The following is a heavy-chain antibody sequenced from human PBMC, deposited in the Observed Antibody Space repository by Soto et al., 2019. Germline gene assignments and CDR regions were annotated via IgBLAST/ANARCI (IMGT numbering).Heavy chain of an antibody. Sequence: QVQLVQSGAEVKKPGSSVKVSCKASGGTFSSYAISWVRQAPGQGLEWMGGIIPIFGTANYAQKFQGRVTITADESTITAYMELSILRSEDTAVYYCARRRIRGHCSGGSCYFFDYWGQGTLVTVSS. CDR1: GGTFSSYA. CDR3: ARRRIRGHCSGGSCYFFDY. CDR2: IIPIFGTA. J-gene: IGHJ4*02. D-gene: IGHD2-15*01. V-gene: IGHV1-69*01.